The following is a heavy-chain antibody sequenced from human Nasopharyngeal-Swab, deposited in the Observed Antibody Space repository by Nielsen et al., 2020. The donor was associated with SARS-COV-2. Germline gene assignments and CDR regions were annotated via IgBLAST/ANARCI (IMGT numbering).Heavy chain of an antibody. CDR1: GGSVSSGSYY. J-gene: IGHJ5*02. CDR2: IYYSGST. CDR3: ASVGAARVRGWLQFPGPYYH. Sequence: SETLSLTCTVSGGSVSSGSYYWSWIRQPPGKGLEWIGYIYYSGSTNYNPSLKSRVTISVDTSKNQFSLKLSSVTAADTAVYYCASVGAARVRGWLQFPGPYYHWGQGTLVTVSS. V-gene: IGHV4-61*01. D-gene: IGHD5-24*01.